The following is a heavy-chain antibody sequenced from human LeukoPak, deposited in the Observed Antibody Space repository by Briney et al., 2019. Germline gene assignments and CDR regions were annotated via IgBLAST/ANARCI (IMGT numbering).Heavy chain of an antibody. CDR2: IRDKGYGHAT. D-gene: IGHD2-8*01. J-gene: IGHJ5*02. CDR3: TTPNEGNWFDP. Sequence: GGTLRLSCAASGLTFSDSAIHWVRQASGKGLEWVGRIRDKGYGHATAYAASVKGRFTLSRDDSKNTAYLQMNSLKTEDTALYYCTTPNEGNWFDPWGQGTLVTVSS. CDR1: GLTFSDSA. V-gene: IGHV3-73*01.